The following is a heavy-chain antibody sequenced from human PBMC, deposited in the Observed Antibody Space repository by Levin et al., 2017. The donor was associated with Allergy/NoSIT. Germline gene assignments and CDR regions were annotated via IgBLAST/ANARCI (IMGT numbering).Heavy chain of an antibody. V-gene: IGHV3-23*01. CDR2: ISGSGGST. CDR1: GFTFSSYA. J-gene: IGHJ4*02. Sequence: ETLSLTCAASGFTFSSYAMSWVRQAPGKGLEWVSAISGSGGSTYYADSVKGRFTISRDNSKNTLYLQMNSLRAEDTAVYYCAKGSSSRASGAIDYWGQGTLVTVSS. CDR3: AKGSSSRASGAIDY. D-gene: IGHD6-6*01.